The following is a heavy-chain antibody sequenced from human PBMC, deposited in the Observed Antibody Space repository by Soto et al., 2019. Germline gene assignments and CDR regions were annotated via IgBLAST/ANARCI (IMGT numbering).Heavy chain of an antibody. V-gene: IGHV3-48*01. CDR3: ARVTYSQNGGY. CDR1: GFTFSSYS. D-gene: IGHD3-16*01. Sequence: GGSLRLSCAASGFTFSSYSMNWVRQAPGKGLEWVSYISSSSSTIYYADSVKGRFTISRDNAKNSLYLQMNSLRAEDTAVYYCARVTYSQNGGYWGQGTLVTVSS. CDR2: ISSSSSTI. J-gene: IGHJ4*02.